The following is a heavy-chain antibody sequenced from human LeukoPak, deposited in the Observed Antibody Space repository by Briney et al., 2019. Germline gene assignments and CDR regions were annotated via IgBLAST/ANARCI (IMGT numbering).Heavy chain of an antibody. CDR3: ARHGLEYSGSYSNFDY. CDR1: GGSISSSSYY. CDR2: IYYSGST. V-gene: IGHV4-39*07. D-gene: IGHD1-26*01. J-gene: IGHJ4*02. Sequence: SETLSLTCTVSGGSISSSSYYWGWIRQPPGKGLEWIGSIYYSGSTYYNPSLKSRVTISVDTSKYQFSLKLSSVTAADTAVYYCARHGLEYSGSYSNFDYWGQGTLVTVSS.